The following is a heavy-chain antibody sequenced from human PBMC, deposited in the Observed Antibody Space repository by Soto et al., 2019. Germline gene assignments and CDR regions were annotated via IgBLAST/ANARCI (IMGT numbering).Heavy chain of an antibody. J-gene: IGHJ5*01. CDR3: TKDWQHDS. D-gene: IGHD6-13*01. CDR1: GFPFSNYA. Sequence: GGSLRLSCAASGFPFSNYAMSWVRQAPGKGLECVSTINTNGVNRHYADSVKGRFSVSRDNSKNTLSLQMNSLRAEDTAVYYCTKDWQHDSWGQGTLVTVSS. V-gene: IGHV3-23*01. CDR2: INTNGVNR.